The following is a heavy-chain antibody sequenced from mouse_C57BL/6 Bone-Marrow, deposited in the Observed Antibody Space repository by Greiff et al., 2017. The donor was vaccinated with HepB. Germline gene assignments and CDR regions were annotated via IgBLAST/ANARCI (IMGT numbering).Heavy chain of an antibody. CDR1: GYTFTSYW. V-gene: IGHV1-64*01. D-gene: IGHD2-1*01. CDR2: IHPNSGST. Sequence: QVQLQQSGAELVKPGASVKLSCKASGYTFTSYWMHWVKQRPGQGLEWIGMIHPNSGSTNYNEKFKSKATLTVDKSSSTAYMQLSSLTSEDSAVYYGAHVYGNYPFDYWGQGTTLTVSS. J-gene: IGHJ2*01. CDR3: AHVYGNYPFDY.